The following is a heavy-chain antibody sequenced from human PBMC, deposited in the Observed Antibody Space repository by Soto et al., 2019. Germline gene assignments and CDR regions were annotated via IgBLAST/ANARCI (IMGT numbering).Heavy chain of an antibody. D-gene: IGHD3-9*01. J-gene: IGHJ6*02. Sequence: PGGSLSLSCAVSGFTFSSYGMHWVRQAPGKGLEWVAIISYDGSNKYYADSVKGRSTTSRDNSKNTLYLQMNSLRAEDTAVYYCAKIPHYDILTGYYRYGMDVWGQGTTVTVSS. CDR2: ISYDGSNK. CDR3: AKIPHYDILTGYYRYGMDV. V-gene: IGHV3-30*18. CDR1: GFTFSSYG.